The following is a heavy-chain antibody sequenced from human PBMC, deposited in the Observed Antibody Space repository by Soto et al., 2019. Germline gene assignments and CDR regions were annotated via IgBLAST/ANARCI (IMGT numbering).Heavy chain of an antibody. Sequence: QVHLVESGGGVAQPGRSLRLSCAASGFTFSSYGMHWVRQAPGKGLEWVAIISYDGRIKYYADSLKGRFTISRDNSKSALYLQMNSLTHEDTAVYYCAKDFKVSGSYYGSLNYYYGMDVWGQGTTVIVSS. CDR2: ISYDGRIK. CDR1: GFTFSSYG. V-gene: IGHV3-30*18. J-gene: IGHJ6*02. D-gene: IGHD3-10*01. CDR3: AKDFKVSGSYYGSLNYYYGMDV.